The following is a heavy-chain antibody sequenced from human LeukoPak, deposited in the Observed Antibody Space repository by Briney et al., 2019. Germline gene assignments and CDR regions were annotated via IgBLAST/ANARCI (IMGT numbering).Heavy chain of an antibody. Sequence: SGPTVVKPTQTLTLTCTFSGFSLSTRGVGVGWIRQPPGKALEWLALIYWDDDKRYSPSLKSRLTITKDTSKNQVVLTMTNMDPVDTARYYCAHYGTTPWYSDLWGRGTLVTISS. CDR3: AHYGTTPWYSDL. CDR2: IYWDDDK. V-gene: IGHV2-5*02. D-gene: IGHD1-1*01. CDR1: GFSLSTRGVG. J-gene: IGHJ2*01.